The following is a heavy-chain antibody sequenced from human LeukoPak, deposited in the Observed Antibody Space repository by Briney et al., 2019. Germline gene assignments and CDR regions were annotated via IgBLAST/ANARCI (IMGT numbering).Heavy chain of an antibody. CDR3: AKDLLPYCSSTSCYNDYFDY. J-gene: IGHJ4*02. V-gene: IGHV3-30*18. D-gene: IGHD2-2*02. CDR2: ISYDGSNK. Sequence: GGSLGLSCAASGFTFSSYGMHWVRQAPGKGLEWVAVISYDGSNKYYADSVKGRFTISRDNSKNTLYLQMNSLRAEDTAVYYCAKDLLPYCSSTSCYNDYFDYWGQGTLVTVSS. CDR1: GFTFSSYG.